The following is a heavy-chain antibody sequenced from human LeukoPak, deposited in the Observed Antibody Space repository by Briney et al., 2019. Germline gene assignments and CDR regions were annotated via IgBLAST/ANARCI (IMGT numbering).Heavy chain of an antibody. D-gene: IGHD2-15*01. CDR1: GFTFSSYA. CDR3: AKAKVEYYYYGMDV. J-gene: IGHJ6*02. CDR2: ISGSGGST. Sequence: GGSLRLSCAASGFTFSSYAMSWVRQAPGKGLEWVSAISGSGGSTYYADSVKGRFTISRDNSKNTLYLQMNSLRAEDTAVYYCAKAKVEYYYYGMDVWGQGTTVTVSS. V-gene: IGHV3-23*01.